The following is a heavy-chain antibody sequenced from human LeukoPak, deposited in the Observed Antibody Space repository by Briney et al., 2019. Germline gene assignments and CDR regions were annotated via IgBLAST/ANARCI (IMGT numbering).Heavy chain of an antibody. V-gene: IGHV3-21*01. Sequence: GGSLRLSCATSGFTFSAYSMNWVRQAPGKGLEWVSSISGSSIYINYADSVKGRFTISSDNAKNSLYLQMNSLRAEDAAVYYCARALYDSSGYYFDYWGQGTLVTVSS. CDR2: ISGSSIYI. D-gene: IGHD3-22*01. J-gene: IGHJ4*02. CDR1: GFTFSAYS. CDR3: ARALYDSSGYYFDY.